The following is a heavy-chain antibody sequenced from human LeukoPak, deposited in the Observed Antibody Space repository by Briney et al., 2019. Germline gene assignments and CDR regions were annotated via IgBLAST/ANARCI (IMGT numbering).Heavy chain of an antibody. Sequence: GGSLRLSCAASGFTFDSSWMHRVRQAPVKGLVWVARVSGDGTTTTYADSVKGRFTISRDNAKNTLYLQMNIVRAEDTAVYCARRGSPFYWGQGSRVTVSS. J-gene: IGHJ4*02. CDR3: ARRGSPFY. CDR1: GFTFDSSW. D-gene: IGHD3-10*01. CDR2: VSGDGTTT. V-gene: IGHV3-74*01.